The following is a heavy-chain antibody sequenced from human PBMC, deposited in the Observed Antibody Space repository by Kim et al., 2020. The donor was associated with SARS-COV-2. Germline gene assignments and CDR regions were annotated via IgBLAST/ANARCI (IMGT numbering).Heavy chain of an antibody. Sequence: GGSLRLSCAASGFTFSSYWMHWVRQAPGKGLVWVSRINSDGSSTSYADSVKGRFTISRDNAKNTLYLQMNSVRAEDTAVYYCARRGAGEDAFDIWGQGTMVTVSS. D-gene: IGHD3-10*01. CDR1: GFTFSSYW. CDR2: INSDGSST. V-gene: IGHV3-74*01. CDR3: ARRGAGEDAFDI. J-gene: IGHJ3*02.